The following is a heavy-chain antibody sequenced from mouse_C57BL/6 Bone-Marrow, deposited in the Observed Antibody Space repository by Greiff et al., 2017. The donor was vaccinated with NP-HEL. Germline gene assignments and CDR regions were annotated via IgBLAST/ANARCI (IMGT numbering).Heavy chain of an antibody. CDR2: INPSNGGT. CDR3: ARHYYGRDWYFDV. Sequence: QVQLKQPGTELVKPGASVKLSCKASGYTFTSYWMHWVKQRPGQGLEWIGNINPSNGGTNYNEKFKSKATLTVDKSSSTAYMQLSSLTSEDSAVYDCARHYYGRDWYFDVWGTGTTVTVSS. D-gene: IGHD1-1*01. V-gene: IGHV1-53*01. CDR1: GYTFTSYW. J-gene: IGHJ1*03.